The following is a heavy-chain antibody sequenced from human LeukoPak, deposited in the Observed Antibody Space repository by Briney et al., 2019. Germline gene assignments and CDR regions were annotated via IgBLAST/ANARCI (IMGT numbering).Heavy chain of an antibody. CDR2: ISSSGSTI. Sequence: GGSLRLSCAASGFTFSSYEMNWVRQAPGKGLEWVSYISSSGSTIYYADSVKGRFTISRDNAKNSLYLQMNSLRAEDTAVYYCARYIAAAGEYYFDYWGQGTLVTVSS. J-gene: IGHJ4*02. V-gene: IGHV3-48*03. CDR1: GFTFSSYE. D-gene: IGHD6-13*01. CDR3: ARYIAAAGEYYFDY.